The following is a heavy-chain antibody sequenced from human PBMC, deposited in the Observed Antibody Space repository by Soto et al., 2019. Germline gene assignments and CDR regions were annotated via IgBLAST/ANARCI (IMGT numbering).Heavy chain of an antibody. V-gene: IGHV4-30-4*01. CDR2: IYYSGST. J-gene: IGHJ4*02. CDR3: ARRYGWNFDY. Sequence: SETLSLTCTFSCGSISSGDYYCPWTRQPPGKGLEWIGYIYYSGSTYYNPSLKSRVTISVDTSKNQFSLKLSSVTAADTAVYYCARRYGWNFDYWGQGTLVTVSS. CDR1: CGSISSGDYY. D-gene: IGHD6-19*01.